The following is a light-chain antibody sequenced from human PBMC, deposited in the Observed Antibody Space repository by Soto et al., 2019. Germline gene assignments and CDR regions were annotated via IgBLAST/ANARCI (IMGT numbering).Light chain of an antibody. J-gene: IGKJ1*01. V-gene: IGKV3-20*01. CDR2: GAS. Sequence: EIVLTQSPGTLSLSPGERATLSCRASQSVSSSYLAWYQQKPGQAARLLIYGASSRATGIPDRFSGSGSGTDFTLTISRLEPEDFAVYYCQQYGNSPQTFGQGTKVDIK. CDR3: QQYGNSPQT. CDR1: QSVSSSY.